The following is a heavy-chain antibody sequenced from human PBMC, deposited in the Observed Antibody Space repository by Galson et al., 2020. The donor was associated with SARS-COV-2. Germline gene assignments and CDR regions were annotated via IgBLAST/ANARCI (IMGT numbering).Heavy chain of an antibody. Sequence: ASVKVSCKASGYTFTNYGISWVRQAPGRGLEWMVGISSDRGKTNYAQKLQGRVTMPKDTSTNTAYMELRNLRSVYTAVYYCARDPDLLSSGYYSFNWCDPWGQGPLVTVSS. J-gene: IGHJ5*02. V-gene: IGHV1-18*01. CDR1: GYTFTNYG. D-gene: IGHD3-22*01. CDR3: ARDPDLLSSGYYSFNWCDP. CDR2: ISSDRGKT.